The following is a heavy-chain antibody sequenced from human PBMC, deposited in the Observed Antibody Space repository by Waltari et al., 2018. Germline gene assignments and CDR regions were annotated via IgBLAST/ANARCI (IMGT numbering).Heavy chain of an antibody. D-gene: IGHD6-25*01. J-gene: IGHJ5*02. CDR2: VYYTGKT. CDR3: TKSGNSYTNSNFFDP. CDR1: GDSMRTTNYY. Sequence: QVQESGPGLVKTSETLSLTCTVSGDSMRTTNYYWAWVRQSPERGLEWLGSVYYTGKTWYNPSLDSRVSLSLDSSKSLFSLRLRSLTAADTAVYFCTKSGNSYTNSNFFDPWGQGLLVTVSS. V-gene: IGHV4-39*02.